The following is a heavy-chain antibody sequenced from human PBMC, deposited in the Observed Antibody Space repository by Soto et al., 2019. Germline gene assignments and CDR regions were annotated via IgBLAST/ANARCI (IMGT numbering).Heavy chain of an antibody. CDR1: GFTCRSYA. CDR2: ISYDGSNK. Sequence: GGSLRLSWAASGFTCRSYAIHWVRQAPGKGLEWVAVISYDGSNKYYADSVKGRFTISRDNSKNTLYLQMNSLRAEDTAVYYCARDPTYYYDSSGYPEYYFDYWGQGTLVTVSS. CDR3: ARDPTYYYDSSGYPEYYFDY. D-gene: IGHD3-22*01. V-gene: IGHV3-30*04. J-gene: IGHJ4*02.